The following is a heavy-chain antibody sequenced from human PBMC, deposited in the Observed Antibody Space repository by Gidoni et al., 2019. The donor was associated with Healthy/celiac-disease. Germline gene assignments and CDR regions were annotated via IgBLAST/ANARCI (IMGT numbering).Heavy chain of an antibody. CDR2: ISSNGGST. Sequence: EVQLVESGGGLVQPGWSLSLSCSASGFTFISYAMHWVRQAPGKGLEYVSAISSNGGSTYYADSVKGRFTISRDNSKNTLYLQMSSLRAEDTAVYYCASYGPLFDYWGQGTLVTVSS. J-gene: IGHJ4*02. CDR3: ASYGPLFDY. V-gene: IGHV3-64D*06. CDR1: GFTFISYA. D-gene: IGHD5-18*01.